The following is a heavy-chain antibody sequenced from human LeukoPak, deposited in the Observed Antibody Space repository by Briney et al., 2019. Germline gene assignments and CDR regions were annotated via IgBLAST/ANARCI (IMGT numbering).Heavy chain of an antibody. D-gene: IGHD4-23*01. V-gene: IGHV3-23*01. Sequence: GESLRLSCAASGFTFSSYGMSWVRQAPGKGLKWVSAISGSGGSTYYADSVKGRFTISRDNSKNTLYLQMNSLRAEDTAVYYCAQGGNPGAFDYWGQGTLVTVSS. CDR3: AQGGNPGAFDY. CDR2: ISGSGGST. J-gene: IGHJ4*02. CDR1: GFTFSSYG.